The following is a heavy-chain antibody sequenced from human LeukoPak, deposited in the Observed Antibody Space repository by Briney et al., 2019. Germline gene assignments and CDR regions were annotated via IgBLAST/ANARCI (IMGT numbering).Heavy chain of an antibody. V-gene: IGHV4-59*08. CDR3: VRHDNSGYYHFDY. CDR1: GCTISGDY. J-gene: IGHJ4*02. Sequence: KPSETLSLTCTASGCTISGDYWSWIRQPPGKGLEWIGYISNIGSTDYNHSLKCRVTISVVTSKNQFSLKLTSVTAADTAVYYCVRHDNSGYYHFDYGGQGILVTVSS. CDR2: ISNIGST. D-gene: IGHD3-22*01.